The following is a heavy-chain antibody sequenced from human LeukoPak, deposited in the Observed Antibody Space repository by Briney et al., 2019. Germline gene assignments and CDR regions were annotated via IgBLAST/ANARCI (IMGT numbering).Heavy chain of an antibody. D-gene: IGHD5-24*01. Sequence: GGSLRLSCAASGFTFSDYSMNWVRQAPGKGLEWISYIGISSGNTKYADSVEGRFTISGDKAKNSLYLQMNSLRVEDTAVYYCARDYKYAFDNWGQGTLVTVSS. V-gene: IGHV3-48*01. CDR3: ARDYKYAFDN. CDR2: IGISSGNT. J-gene: IGHJ4*02. CDR1: GFTFSDYS.